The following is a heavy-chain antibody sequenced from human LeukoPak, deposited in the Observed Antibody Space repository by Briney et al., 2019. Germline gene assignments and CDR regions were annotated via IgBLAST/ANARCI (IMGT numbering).Heavy chain of an antibody. CDR2: IYSGGST. J-gene: IGHJ6*02. Sequence: GGSLRLSCAASGFTVSSNYMSWVRQAPGKGLEWVSVIYSGGSTYYADSVKGRFTISRDNSKNTLYLQMNSLRAEDTAVYYCARDPRLNYDILTGPSGYYYGMDVWGQGTTVTVPS. V-gene: IGHV3-66*01. D-gene: IGHD3-9*01. CDR3: ARDPRLNYDILTGPSGYYYGMDV. CDR1: GFTVSSNY.